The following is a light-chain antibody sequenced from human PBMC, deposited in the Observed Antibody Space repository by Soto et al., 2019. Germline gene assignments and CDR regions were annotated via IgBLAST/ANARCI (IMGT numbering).Light chain of an antibody. CDR3: GTWYSSLSVV. J-gene: IGLJ2*01. Sequence: QSVLTQPPSVSAAPGQKVTISCSGSSSNIGNNYVSWYQQLPGTAPKLLIYDNNKRPSGIPDRFSGSKSGTSATLGITGLQTGDEADYYCGTWYSSLSVVFGGGTKLTVL. CDR2: DNN. V-gene: IGLV1-51*01. CDR1: SSNIGNNY.